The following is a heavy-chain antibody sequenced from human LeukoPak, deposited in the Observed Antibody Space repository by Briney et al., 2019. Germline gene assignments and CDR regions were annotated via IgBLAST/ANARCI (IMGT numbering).Heavy chain of an antibody. V-gene: IGHV1-8*03. CDR3: ATSKYRYSRFDP. J-gene: IGHJ5*02. CDR1: GYTFTSYD. D-gene: IGHD6-13*01. Sequence: ASVKVSCKASGYTFTSYDINWVRQATGQGLEWMGWMNPNSGNTGYAQKFQGRVTITRNTSISTAYMELSSLRSEDTAVHYCATSKYRYSRFDPWGQGTLVTVSS. CDR2: MNPNSGNT.